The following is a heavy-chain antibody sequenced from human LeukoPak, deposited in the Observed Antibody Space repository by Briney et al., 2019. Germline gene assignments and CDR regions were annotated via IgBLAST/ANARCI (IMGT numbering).Heavy chain of an antibody. Sequence: PSETLTLTCTVSGRSISSMGYYWRRIRQPPGKGLEWIGNMYYSGSTYYNPSLKSRVNISVDTSKNQYSLNLSSVTAADTAVYYCVGDSSGYYDFDYWGQGALVTVSS. J-gene: IGHJ4*02. CDR1: GRSISSMGYY. CDR2: MYYSGST. CDR3: VGDSSGYYDFDY. D-gene: IGHD3-22*01. V-gene: IGHV4-39*02.